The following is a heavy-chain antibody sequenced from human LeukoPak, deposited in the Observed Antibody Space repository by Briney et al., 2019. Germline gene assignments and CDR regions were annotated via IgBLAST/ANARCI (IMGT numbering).Heavy chain of an antibody. CDR1: GGSISSGGYY. J-gene: IGHJ6*03. D-gene: IGHD6-19*01. V-gene: IGHV4-30-2*01. Sequence: SSETLSLTFTVSGGSISSGGYYWSWIRQPPGKGLEWIGYIYHSGSTYYDPSLKSRVTISVDRSKNQFSLKLSSVTAADTAVYYCARDPSIAVAGYYYYYMDVWGKGTTVTVSS. CDR3: ARDPSIAVAGYYYYYMDV. CDR2: IYHSGST.